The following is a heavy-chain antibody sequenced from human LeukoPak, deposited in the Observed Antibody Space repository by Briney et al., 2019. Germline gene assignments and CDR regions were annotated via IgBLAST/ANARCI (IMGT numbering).Heavy chain of an antibody. V-gene: IGHV3-49*04. CDR1: GFTFGDYA. Sequence: PGGSLRLSCTASGFTFGDYAMSWVRQAPGKGLEWVGFIRSKAYGGTTEYAASVKGRFTISRDDSKSIAYLQMNSLKTEDTAVYYCTRDLNIITGTSSLIFDYWGQGALVTVSS. J-gene: IGHJ4*02. CDR3: TRDLNIITGTSSLIFDY. CDR2: IRSKAYGGTT. D-gene: IGHD1-20*01.